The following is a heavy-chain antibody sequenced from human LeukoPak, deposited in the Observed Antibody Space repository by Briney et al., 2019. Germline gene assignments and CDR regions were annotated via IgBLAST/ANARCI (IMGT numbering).Heavy chain of an antibody. CDR3: ASLAPIWCSTSCFLDY. J-gene: IGHJ4*02. CDR2: INHSGST. D-gene: IGHD2-2*01. CDR1: GGSFSGYY. Sequence: SETLSLTCAVYGGSFSGYYWSWIRQPPGKGLEWIGEINHSGSTNYNPSLKSRVTISVDTSKNQFSLKLSSVTAADTAVYYCASLAPIWCSTSCFLDYWGQGTLVTVSS. V-gene: IGHV4-34*01.